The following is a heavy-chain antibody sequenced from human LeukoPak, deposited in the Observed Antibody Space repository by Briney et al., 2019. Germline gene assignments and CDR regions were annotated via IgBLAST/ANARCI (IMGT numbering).Heavy chain of an antibody. Sequence: PGGSLRLSCAASGLTVNSSYMSWVREAPGKGLEWVSIIYNDGSTYYADSMKGRFTISRDNSKNTLYLQVNSLRAEDTAMYYCARNILFAFDMWGQGTMVTVSS. J-gene: IGHJ3*02. CDR2: IYNDGST. CDR1: GLTVNSSY. CDR3: ARNILFAFDM. V-gene: IGHV3-53*01.